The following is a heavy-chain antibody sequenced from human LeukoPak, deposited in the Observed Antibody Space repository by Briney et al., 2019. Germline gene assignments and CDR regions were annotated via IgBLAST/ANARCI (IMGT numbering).Heavy chain of an antibody. J-gene: IGHJ4*02. V-gene: IGHV3-23*01. CDR3: TTDLSAVAGTFDY. CDR2: ISGSGGST. Sequence: PGGSLRLSCAASGFTFSSYAMSWVRQAPGKGLEWVSAISGSGGSTDYAAPVKGRFTISRDDSKNTLYLQMNSLKTEDTAVYYCTTDLSAVAGTFDYWGQGTLVTVSS. CDR1: GFTFSSYA. D-gene: IGHD6-19*01.